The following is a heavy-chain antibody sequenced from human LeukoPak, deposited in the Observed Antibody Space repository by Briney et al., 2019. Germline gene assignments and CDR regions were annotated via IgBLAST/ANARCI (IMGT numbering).Heavy chain of an antibody. D-gene: IGHD3-3*01. J-gene: IGHJ4*02. V-gene: IGHV3-66*04. CDR3: AKRSVPGRPGY. Sequence: GGSLRLSCAASGFIVSDNDIKWVRPAPGKGLEWVSLIYADGSTHYTDSVKGRFSISRDNSQNTVYLQMNSLRGEDTAVYFCAKRSVPGRPGYWGQGTLVTVSS. CDR1: GFIVSDND. CDR2: IYADGST.